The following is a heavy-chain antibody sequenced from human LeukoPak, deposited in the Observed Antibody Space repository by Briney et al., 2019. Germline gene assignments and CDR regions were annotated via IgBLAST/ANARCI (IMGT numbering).Heavy chain of an antibody. Sequence: TGGSLRLSCAASGFTFRSYSMSWVRHAPGKGLEWVSGITWNGGSTGYADSVKGRFTISRDNAKNSLYLQMNSLRAEDTALYYCARDGDGSGIGHGLFDYWGQGTLVTVSS. V-gene: IGHV3-20*04. CDR1: GFTFRSYS. CDR2: ITWNGGST. J-gene: IGHJ4*02. D-gene: IGHD3-10*01. CDR3: ARDGDGSGIGHGLFDY.